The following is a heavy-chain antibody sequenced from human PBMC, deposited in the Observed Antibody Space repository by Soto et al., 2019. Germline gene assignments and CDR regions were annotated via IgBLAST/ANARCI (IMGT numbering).Heavy chain of an antibody. D-gene: IGHD3-10*01. J-gene: IGHJ6*02. CDR1: GDNFKKNV. Sequence: SEEVSCKTSGDNFKKNVFTWVRQAPGQGLEWMGGTIPALGKTHYIEKFQGRVTITVDDATRTVYMEVRDLTSEDTAIYYCARGPFRPSAMDVWGQGTTVTVSS. CDR2: TIPALGKT. V-gene: IGHV1-69*10. CDR3: ARGPFRPSAMDV.